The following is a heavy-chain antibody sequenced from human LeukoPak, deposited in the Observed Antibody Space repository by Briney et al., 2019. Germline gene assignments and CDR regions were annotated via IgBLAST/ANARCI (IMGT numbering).Heavy chain of an antibody. D-gene: IGHD5-12*01. CDR2: ISYDGSNK. J-gene: IGHJ4*02. V-gene: IGHV3-30*18. CDR1: GFTFSSYG. Sequence: GRSLRLSCPASGFTFSSYGMHWVRQAPGKGLEWVAVISYDGSNKYYADSVKGRFTISRDNSKNTLYLQMNSLRAEDTAVYYCAKDVRYSGYDLDFDYWGQGTLVTVSS. CDR3: AKDVRYSGYDLDFDY.